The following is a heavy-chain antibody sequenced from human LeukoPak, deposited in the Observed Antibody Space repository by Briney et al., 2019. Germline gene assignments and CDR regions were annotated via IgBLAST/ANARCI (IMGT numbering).Heavy chain of an antibody. J-gene: IGHJ6*02. V-gene: IGHV1-18*01. CDR1: GYTFTSYG. CDR2: ISGYNGNT. Sequence: GASVKVSCKASGYTFTSYGISWVRQAPGQGPEWMGWISGYNGNTDYAQKFQGRVTMTTDRATSTAYMELRDLKSDDTAIYYCGRDYYYGTSAPYNFGLDVWGQGTTVTVSS. CDR3: GRDYYYGTSAPYNFGLDV. D-gene: IGHD3-10*01.